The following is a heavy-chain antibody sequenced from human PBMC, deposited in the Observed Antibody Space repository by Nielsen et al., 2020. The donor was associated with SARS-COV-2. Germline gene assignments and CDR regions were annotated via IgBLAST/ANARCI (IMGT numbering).Heavy chain of an antibody. D-gene: IGHD2-8*01. V-gene: IGHV3-7*01. J-gene: IGHJ6*02. CDR1: GISITSYW. CDR3: ARDRDIVLMVYAPGSLGMDV. CDR2: IKEDGSER. Sequence: GESLKISCAASGISITSYWMNWVRQVPGKGLEWVASIKEDGSERYFVDSVKGRFTTSRDNAKNSLYLQMNSLRAEDTAVYYCARDRDIVLMVYAPGSLGMDVWGQGTTVTVSS.